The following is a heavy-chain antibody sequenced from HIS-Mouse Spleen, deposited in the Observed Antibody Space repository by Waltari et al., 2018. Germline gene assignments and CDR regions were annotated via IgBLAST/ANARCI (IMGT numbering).Heavy chain of an antibody. D-gene: IGHD3-3*01. CDR1: GYPFTSYG. J-gene: IGHJ5*02. Sequence: QVQLVQSGAEVKKPGASVKVSCKASGYPFTSYGISGVRQAPGQGLEWMGWISAYNGNTNYAQKLQGRVTMTTDTSTSTAYMELRSLRSDDTAVYYCARSESRFLEWLDWFDPWGQGTLVTVSS. CDR3: ARSESRFLEWLDWFDP. CDR2: ISAYNGNT. V-gene: IGHV1-18*01.